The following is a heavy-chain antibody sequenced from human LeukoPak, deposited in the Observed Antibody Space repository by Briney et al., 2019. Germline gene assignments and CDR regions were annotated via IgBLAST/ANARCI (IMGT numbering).Heavy chain of an antibody. J-gene: IGHJ6*03. V-gene: IGHV1-2*02. D-gene: IGHD3-10*01. Sequence: ASVKVSCKASGYTFTGYYMHWVRQAPGQGLEWMGWINPNSGGTNYAQKFQGRVTMTRDTSISTAYMELSSLRSEDTAVYYCARGGRFGEFNLNYYYYYMDVWGKGTTVTVSS. CDR1: GYTFTGYY. CDR3: ARGGRFGEFNLNYYYYYMDV. CDR2: INPNSGGT.